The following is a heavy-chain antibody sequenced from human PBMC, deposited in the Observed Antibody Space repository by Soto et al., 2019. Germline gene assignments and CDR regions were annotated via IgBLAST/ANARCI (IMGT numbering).Heavy chain of an antibody. Sequence: GGSLRLSCAASGFTFSSYGMHWVRQAPGKGLEWVAVISYGGSNKYYADSVKGRFTISRDNSKNTLYLQMNSLRAEDTAVYYCAKDLMVRGFPPPCMDVWGQGTTVTVSS. D-gene: IGHD3-10*01. V-gene: IGHV3-30*18. CDR1: GFTFSSYG. CDR2: ISYGGSNK. CDR3: AKDLMVRGFPPPCMDV. J-gene: IGHJ6*02.